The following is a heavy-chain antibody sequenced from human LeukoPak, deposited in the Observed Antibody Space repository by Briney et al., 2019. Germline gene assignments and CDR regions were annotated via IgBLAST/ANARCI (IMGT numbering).Heavy chain of an antibody. CDR1: GFTFSNYA. CDR2: ISGSGGTT. J-gene: IGHJ5*02. CDR3: AKASIAVAGTGRYNWFDP. V-gene: IGHV3-23*01. D-gene: IGHD6-19*01. Sequence: PGGSLRLSCVASGFTFSNYAMTWVRQAPGKGLEWVSGISGSGGTTYYADSVKGRFTISRDNSKNTLYLQMNSLRAEDTAVYYCAKASIAVAGTGRYNWFDPWGQGTLVTVSS.